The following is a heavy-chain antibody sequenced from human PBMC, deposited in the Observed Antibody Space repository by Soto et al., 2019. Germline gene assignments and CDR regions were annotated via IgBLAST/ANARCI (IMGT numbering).Heavy chain of an antibody. CDR3: ARGRIIVAGGFDP. D-gene: IGHD6-19*01. CDR2: INAGNGNT. J-gene: IGHJ5*02. V-gene: IGHV1-3*01. CDR1: GYTFTSYA. Sequence: ASVKVSCKASGYTFTSYAMHWVRRAPGQRLEWMGWINAGNGNTKYSQKFQGRVNITRDTSASTAYMELSSLRSEDTAVYYCARGRIIVAGGFDPWGQGTLVTVSS.